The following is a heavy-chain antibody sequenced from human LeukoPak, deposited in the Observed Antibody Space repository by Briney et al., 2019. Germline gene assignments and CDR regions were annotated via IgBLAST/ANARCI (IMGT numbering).Heavy chain of an antibody. CDR1: GGSFSGYY. Sequence: SETLSLTCAVYGGSFSGYYWSWIRQPPGKGLEWTGEINHSGSTNYNPSLKSRVTISVDTSKNQFSLKLSSVTAADTAVYYCARVSLGYCSSTSCYSYYYYYMDVWGKGTTVTISS. V-gene: IGHV4-34*01. D-gene: IGHD2-2*01. J-gene: IGHJ6*03. CDR3: ARVSLGYCSSTSCYSYYYYYMDV. CDR2: INHSGST.